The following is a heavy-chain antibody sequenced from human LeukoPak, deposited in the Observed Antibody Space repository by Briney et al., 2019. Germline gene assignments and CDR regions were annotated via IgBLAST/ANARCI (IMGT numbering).Heavy chain of an antibody. J-gene: IGHJ5*02. CDR1: GGSISSYY. V-gene: IGHV4-59*01. CDR2: IYYSGST. D-gene: IGHD6-13*01. CDR3: ARSSSWYLSWFDP. Sequence: PSETLSLTCTVSGGSISSYYWSWIRQPPGKGLEWIGYIYYSGSTNYNPSLKSQVTISVDTSKNQFSLKLSSVTAADTAVYYCARSSSWYLSWFDPWGQGTLSPSPQ.